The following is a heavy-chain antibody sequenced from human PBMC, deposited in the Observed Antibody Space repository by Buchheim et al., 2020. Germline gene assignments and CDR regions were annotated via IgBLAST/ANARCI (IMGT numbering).Heavy chain of an antibody. CDR3: ARGQNWLPFFDS. V-gene: IGHV3-48*02. J-gene: IGHJ4*02. CDR1: GFPFSGFG. Sequence: DVQLVESGGNLVQPGGSLRLSCAASGFPFSGFGMIWVRQTPGKGLEWVAYISSSSSSGSSNKYYADSVRGRFTISRDNAKNSLYLQMDRLRDDDTAMYYCARGQNWLPFFDSWGQGIL. CDR2: ISSSSSSGSSNK. D-gene: IGHD2/OR15-2a*01.